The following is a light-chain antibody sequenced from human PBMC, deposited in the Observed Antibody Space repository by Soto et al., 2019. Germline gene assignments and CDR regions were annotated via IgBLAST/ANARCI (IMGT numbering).Light chain of an antibody. CDR1: QSVSSN. Sequence: EIVMTQSPATLSLSPGERATLFCRASQSVSSNLAWYQQKAGQAPRLLIYGASTRATGIPARFSGSGSGTEFTLTINSLQPDDFATYYCQQYDTYYTFGQGTKVDIK. J-gene: IGKJ2*01. CDR3: QQYDTYYT. CDR2: GAS. V-gene: IGKV3-15*01.